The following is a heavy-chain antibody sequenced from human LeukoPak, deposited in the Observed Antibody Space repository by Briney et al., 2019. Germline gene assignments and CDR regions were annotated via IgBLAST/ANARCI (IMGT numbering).Heavy chain of an antibody. Sequence: SETLSLTCAVYGGSFSGYYWSWIRQPPGKGLEWIGSIYHSGSTYYNPSLKSRVTISVDTSKNQFSLKLSSVTAADTAVYYCAREGETYYYGSGSYSHWGQGTLVTVSS. D-gene: IGHD3-10*01. J-gene: IGHJ4*02. CDR3: AREGETYYYGSGSYSH. V-gene: IGHV4-34*01. CDR1: GGSFSGYY. CDR2: IYHSGST.